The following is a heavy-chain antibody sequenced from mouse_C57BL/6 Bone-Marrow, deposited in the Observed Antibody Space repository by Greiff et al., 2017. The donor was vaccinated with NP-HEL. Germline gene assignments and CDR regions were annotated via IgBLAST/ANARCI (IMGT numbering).Heavy chain of an antibody. CDR3: VRNGNPYAMDY. J-gene: IGHJ4*01. CDR1: GFSFNTYA. CDR2: IRSKSNNYAT. V-gene: IGHV10-1*01. Sequence: EVQLVESGGGLVQPKGSLKLSCAASGFSFNTYAMNWVRQAPGKGLEWVARIRSKSNNYATYYADSVKDRFTISRDDSESMLYLQMNNLKTEDTAMYYCVRNGNPYAMDYWGQGTSVTVSS. D-gene: IGHD2-1*01.